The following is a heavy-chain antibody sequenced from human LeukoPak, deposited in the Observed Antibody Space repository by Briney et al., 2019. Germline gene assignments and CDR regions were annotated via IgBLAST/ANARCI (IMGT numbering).Heavy chain of an antibody. Sequence: GGSLSLSCAASGFTFTPYSMNWVRQAPGKGLEWVSSITSSSGYTYYADSVKGRFTISRDNAKNSLYLQMNSLRAEDTAIYYCTRLSPAYQLLSWSAFDIWGQGTLVTVS. CDR2: ITSSSGYT. D-gene: IGHD2-2*01. J-gene: IGHJ3*02. CDR1: GFTFTPYS. V-gene: IGHV3-21*06. CDR3: TRLSPAYQLLSWSAFDI.